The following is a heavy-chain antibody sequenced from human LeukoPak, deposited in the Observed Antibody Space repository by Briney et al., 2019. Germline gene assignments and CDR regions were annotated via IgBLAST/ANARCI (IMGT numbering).Heavy chain of an antibody. CDR2: VSYDGLDE. Sequence: SLRLSCAASGFTFRLYGLHWVRHTPARGLEWVAVVSYDGLDEHYADTGKGGVTISRDNSKNTLPLQMNSVRAENTAVYFCAKDRRRWTHDWYSDLWGRGTLVTVPS. J-gene: IGHJ2*01. D-gene: IGHD4-23*01. CDR3: AKDRRRWTHDWYSDL. V-gene: IGHV3-30*18. CDR1: GFTFRLYG.